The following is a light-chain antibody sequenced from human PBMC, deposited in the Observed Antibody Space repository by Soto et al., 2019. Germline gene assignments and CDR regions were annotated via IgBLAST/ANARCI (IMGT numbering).Light chain of an antibody. CDR1: ETVSSY. J-gene: IGKJ5*01. V-gene: IGKV3-20*01. Sequence: EIVLTQSPATLSFSPGERVTLSCRASETVSSYLAWYQQKPGQAPRLLIYGASSRATGIPDRFSGSGSGTDFTLTLSRLESEDFAVYYCQQYGTVPNTFGQGTRLEIK. CDR2: GAS. CDR3: QQYGTVPNT.